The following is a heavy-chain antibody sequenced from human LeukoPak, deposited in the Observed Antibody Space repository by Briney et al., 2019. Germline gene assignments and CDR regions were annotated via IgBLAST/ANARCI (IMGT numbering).Heavy chain of an antibody. Sequence: SETLSLTCAVYGGSFSGYYWSWIRQPPGKGLEWIGEIHHSGSTNYNPSLKSRVTISVDTSKKQFSLKLSSVTGADTAVYYCVREKKQWLGRPFDYWGQGTLVTVSS. V-gene: IGHV4-34*01. CDR2: IHHSGST. CDR3: VREKKQWLGRPFDY. CDR1: GGSFSGYY. J-gene: IGHJ4*02. D-gene: IGHD6-19*01.